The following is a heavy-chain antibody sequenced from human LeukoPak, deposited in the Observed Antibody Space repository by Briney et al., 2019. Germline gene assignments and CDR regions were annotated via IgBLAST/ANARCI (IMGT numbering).Heavy chain of an antibody. Sequence: GASVKVSCKASGYTFTGYYMHWVRQAPGQGLEWMGWINPNSGGTNYAQKFQGRVTMTRDTSISTAYMELSRLRSDDTAVYYCARELYRRDGYNYWGKETRVTVSS. CDR3: ARELYRRDGYNY. V-gene: IGHV1-2*02. CDR2: INPNSGGT. D-gene: IGHD5-24*01. CDR1: GYTFTGYY. J-gene: IGHJ4*02.